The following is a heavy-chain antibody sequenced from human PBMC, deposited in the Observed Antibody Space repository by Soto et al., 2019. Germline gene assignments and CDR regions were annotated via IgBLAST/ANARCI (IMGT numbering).Heavy chain of an antibody. CDR1: GGSVSSGSYY. V-gene: IGHV4-61*01. Sequence: LSLTCTVSGGSVSSGSYYWSWIRQPPGKGLEWIGYIYYSGSTNYNPSLKNRVTISVETSKNQFSLKLTSVTAADTAVYYCARDKITGLFDYWGQGTLVTVSS. CDR3: ARDKITGLFDY. CDR2: IYYSGST. J-gene: IGHJ4*02. D-gene: IGHD2-8*02.